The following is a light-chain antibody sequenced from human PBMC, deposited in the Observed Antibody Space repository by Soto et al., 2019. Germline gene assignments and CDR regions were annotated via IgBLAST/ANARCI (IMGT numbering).Light chain of an antibody. V-gene: IGKV3-20*01. CDR1: QSVSSNY. CDR2: DAS. J-gene: IGKJ1*01. CDR3: QQYGTSPPWT. Sequence: IVLTQSPDTLSLSPGERATLSCRASQSVSSNYLAWYQQKLGQAPRLLIYDASRRATGIPDRFSGSGSGTDFTLTISRLEPEDFAVYYCQQYGTSPPWTFGQGTKVDNK.